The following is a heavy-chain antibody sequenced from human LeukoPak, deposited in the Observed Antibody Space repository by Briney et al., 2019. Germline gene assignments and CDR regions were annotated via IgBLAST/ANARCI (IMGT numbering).Heavy chain of an antibody. CDR1: GYTFTGYY. D-gene: IGHD2-2*01. J-gene: IGHJ5*02. Sequence: GASVKVSCKASGYTFTGYYMHWVRQAPGQGLEWMGWINPNSGGTNYAQKFQGRVTMTRDTSISTAYMELSRLRSDDTAVYYCARADCSSTSCYGVRNWFDPWGQGTLVTVSS. CDR3: ARADCSSTSCYGVRNWFDP. CDR2: INPNSGGT. V-gene: IGHV1-2*02.